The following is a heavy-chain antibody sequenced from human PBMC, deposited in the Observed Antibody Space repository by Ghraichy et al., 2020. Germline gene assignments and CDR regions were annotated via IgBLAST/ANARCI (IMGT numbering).Heavy chain of an antibody. CDR2: IKSDGSST. D-gene: IGHD2-15*01. Sequence: GGSLRLSCAASGFTLSNYWMHWVRQAPGKGLVWVSRIKSDGSSTIYADSVKGRVTISRDNAKNTLYLLMNSLRAEDKADYYCAREYCSGGRCFFGTGGSHLDYWGQGTLVTVSS. CDR3: AREYCSGGRCFFGTGGSHLDY. J-gene: IGHJ4*02. CDR1: GFTLSNYW. V-gene: IGHV3-74*01.